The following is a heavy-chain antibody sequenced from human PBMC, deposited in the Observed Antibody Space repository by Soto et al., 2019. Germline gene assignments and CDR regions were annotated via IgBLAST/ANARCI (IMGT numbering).Heavy chain of an antibody. Sequence: PGGSLRLSCAASGFTFNNARMNWIRQAPGEGLEWVGRIKSKTDGGTTDYAAPVKGRFTISRDDSKNTLYLQMNSLKTEDTAVYYCTTVRVTMILEVPQFWGQGTLVTVSS. CDR3: TTVRVTMILEVPQF. J-gene: IGHJ4*02. CDR1: GFTFNNAR. D-gene: IGHD3-22*01. V-gene: IGHV3-15*01. CDR2: IKSKTDGGTT.